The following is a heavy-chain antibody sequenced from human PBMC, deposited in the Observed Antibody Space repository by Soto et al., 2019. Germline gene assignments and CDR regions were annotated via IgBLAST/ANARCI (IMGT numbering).Heavy chain of an antibody. Sequence: PSETLSLTCTVSGGSITSSSHYWGWIRQPPGKGLECIGNIYYDGNTYYNPSLKSRVTISLDTSKNQFSLRLNSVTAADTAVYYCARASIEPRVFMYPFDVWGQGTLVTVAS. J-gene: IGHJ4*02. CDR3: ARASIEPRVFMYPFDV. CDR2: IYYDGNT. V-gene: IGHV4-39*01. CDR1: GGSITSSSHY. D-gene: IGHD6-6*01.